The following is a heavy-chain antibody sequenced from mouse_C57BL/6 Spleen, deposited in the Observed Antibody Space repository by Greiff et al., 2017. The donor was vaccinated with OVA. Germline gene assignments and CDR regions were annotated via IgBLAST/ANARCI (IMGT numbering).Heavy chain of an antibody. J-gene: IGHJ1*03. CDR2: IYPRSGNI. CDR3: ARDLGRYFDV. D-gene: IGHD4-1*01. Sequence: VQLQQSGAELARPGASVKLSCKASGYTFTSYGISWVQQRPGQGLEWVGEIYPRSGNIYYNEKFKGKATLTTDKSTSTVYMELRSLTSEDSAVYFCARDLGRYFDVWGTGTTVTVSS. CDR1: GYTFTSYG. V-gene: IGHV1-81*01.